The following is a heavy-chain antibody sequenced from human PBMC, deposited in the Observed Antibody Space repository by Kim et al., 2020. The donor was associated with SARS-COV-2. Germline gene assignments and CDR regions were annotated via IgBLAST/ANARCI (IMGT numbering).Heavy chain of an antibody. CDR2: P. V-gene: IGHV4-39*01. J-gene: IGHJ4*02. D-gene: IGHD3-16*01. CDR3: ARRTEAGGYFDF. Sequence: PYYNPSLQSRVPISVDTYRNQFSLKLASVTAADPAVYYCARRTEAGGYFDFWGQGSPVTVAS.